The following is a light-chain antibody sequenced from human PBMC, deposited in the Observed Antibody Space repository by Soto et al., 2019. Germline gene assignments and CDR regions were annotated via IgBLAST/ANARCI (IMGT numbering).Light chain of an antibody. J-gene: IGKJ2*01. CDR1: QSISSW. Sequence: DIQMTQSPSTLSASVGDRVTITCRASQSISSWLAWYQQKPGKAPNLLIYKASSLESGVPSRFSGSGSGTEFTLTISSLQPDDFATYYCQQYNSYSGPFGQGTKLEIK. CDR2: KAS. V-gene: IGKV1-5*03. CDR3: QQYNSYSGP.